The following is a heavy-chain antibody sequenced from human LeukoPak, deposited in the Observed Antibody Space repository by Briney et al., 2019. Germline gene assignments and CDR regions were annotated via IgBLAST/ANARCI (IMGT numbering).Heavy chain of an antibody. J-gene: IGHJ4*02. CDR1: GFTFSSYS. CDR3: ARDNVDTAMGR. D-gene: IGHD5-18*01. V-gene: IGHV3-48*04. Sequence: GGSLRLSCAASGFTFSSYSMNWVRQAPGKGLEWVSYISSSSSTIYYADSVKGRFTISRDNAKNSLYLQMNSLRAEDTAVYYCARDNVDTAMGRWGQGTLVTVSS. CDR2: ISSSSSTI.